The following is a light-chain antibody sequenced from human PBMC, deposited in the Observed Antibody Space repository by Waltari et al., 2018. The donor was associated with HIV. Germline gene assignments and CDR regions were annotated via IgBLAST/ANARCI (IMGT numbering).Light chain of an antibody. Sequence: QPALTPPASVSGSPGQTLTISCAGTSRDVGSYNVVSWYQQHPGKAPKLMIYENRKRPAGVSNRFSGSKSGNTASLTISGLQAEDEADYYCCSYAGSSTHVFGTGTKVTVL. J-gene: IGLJ1*01. V-gene: IGLV2-23*01. CDR3: CSYAGSSTHV. CDR2: ENR. CDR1: SRDVGSYNV.